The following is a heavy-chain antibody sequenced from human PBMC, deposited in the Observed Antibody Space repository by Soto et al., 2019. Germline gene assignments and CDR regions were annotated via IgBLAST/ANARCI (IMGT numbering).Heavy chain of an antibody. V-gene: IGHV4-30-4*01. CDR1: GGSISSGDYY. CDR2: IYYSGST. J-gene: IGHJ4*02. CDR3: ASNSYGYTFDDY. Sequence: SETLSLTCTVSGGSISSGDYYWRWIRQPPGKGLEWIGYIYYSGSTYYNPSLKSRVTISVDTSKNQFSLKLSSVTAADTAVYYCASNSYGYTFDDYWGQGTLVTAPQ. D-gene: IGHD5-18*01.